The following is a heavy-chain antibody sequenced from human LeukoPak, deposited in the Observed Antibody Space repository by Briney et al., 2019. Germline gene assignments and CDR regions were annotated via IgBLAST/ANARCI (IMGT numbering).Heavy chain of an antibody. Sequence: SETLSLTCTVSGGSISSYYWSWIRQPPGKGLEWIGYIYTSGSTNYNPSLKSRVTISVDTSKNQFSLKLSSVTAADTAVYYCARCYDFWSGRNWFDPWGQGTLVTVSS. J-gene: IGHJ5*02. D-gene: IGHD3-3*01. CDR1: GGSISSYY. CDR2: IYTSGST. V-gene: IGHV4-4*09. CDR3: ARCYDFWSGRNWFDP.